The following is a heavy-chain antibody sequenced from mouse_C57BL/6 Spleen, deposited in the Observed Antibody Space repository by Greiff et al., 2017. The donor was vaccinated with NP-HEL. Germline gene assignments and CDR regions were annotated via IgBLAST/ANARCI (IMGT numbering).Heavy chain of an antibody. J-gene: IGHJ3*01. CDR3: ARQHYSNYVFAY. CDR2: ISSGSSTI. Sequence: EVKLVESGGGLVKPGGSLKLSCAASGFTFCDYGMHWVRQAPEKGLEWVAYISSGSSTIYYADTVKGRFTISRDNAKNTLFLQMTSLRSEDTAMYYCARQHYSNYVFAYWGQGTLVTVSA. CDR1: GFTFCDYG. D-gene: IGHD2-5*01. V-gene: IGHV5-17*01.